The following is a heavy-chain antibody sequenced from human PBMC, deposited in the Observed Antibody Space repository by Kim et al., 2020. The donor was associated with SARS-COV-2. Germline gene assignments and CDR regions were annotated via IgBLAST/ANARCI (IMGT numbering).Heavy chain of an antibody. V-gene: IGHV3-9*01. CDR3: ANDFFIKGAVLWSVLDV. J-gene: IGHJ3*01. D-gene: IGHD3-3*01. Sequence: SVKGRFTISRYNAKMSLYLQMNSLRPDDTALYYCANDFFIKGAVLWSVLDVWGQGTVVTVSS.